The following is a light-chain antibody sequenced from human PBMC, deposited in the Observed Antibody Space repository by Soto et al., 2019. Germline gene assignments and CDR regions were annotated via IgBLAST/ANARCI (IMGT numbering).Light chain of an antibody. CDR2: EVS. CDR1: SSDVGGYNY. V-gene: IGLV2-8*01. J-gene: IGLJ2*01. CDR3: SSYAASNKIG. Sequence: QSALTQPPSASGSPGQSVTISCTGTSSDVGGYNYVSWYQQHPGKAPKLMIYEVSKRPSGVPDRFSGSKSGNTASLTVSGIQAEDEADYYSSSYAASNKIGFGGGTTPTAL.